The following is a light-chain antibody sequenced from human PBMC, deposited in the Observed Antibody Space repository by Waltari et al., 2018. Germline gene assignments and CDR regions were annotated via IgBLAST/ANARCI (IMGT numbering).Light chain of an antibody. V-gene: IGKV2-30*01. J-gene: IGKJ1*01. Sequence: DVVITQSPLSLSVTLGQSASISCRSSESLVASDGNTYFNWFQQRPGQSPRRLLYKVSTRDSGVPDRFSGSGSGTDFTLRITRVEAEDVGVYYCMQGIHRPWTFGQGTKVEIK. CDR3: MQGIHRPWT. CDR1: ESLVASDGNTY. CDR2: KVS.